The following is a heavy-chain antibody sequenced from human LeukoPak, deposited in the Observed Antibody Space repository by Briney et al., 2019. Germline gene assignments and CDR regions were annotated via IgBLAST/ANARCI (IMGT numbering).Heavy chain of an antibody. CDR3: ARYYYYGSGTDYYYYGMDV. Sequence: ASVKVSCKASGYTFTGYYMHWVRQAPGQGLEWMGWINPNSGGTNYAQKFQGRVTKTRDTSISTAYMELSRLRSDDTAVYYCARYYYYGSGTDYYYYGMDVWGQGTTVTVSS. V-gene: IGHV1-2*02. CDR1: GYTFTGYY. J-gene: IGHJ6*02. CDR2: INPNSGGT. D-gene: IGHD3-10*01.